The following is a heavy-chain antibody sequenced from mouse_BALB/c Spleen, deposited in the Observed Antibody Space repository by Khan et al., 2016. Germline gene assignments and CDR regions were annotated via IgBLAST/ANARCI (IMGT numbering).Heavy chain of an antibody. CDR2: IISNGGST. CDR3: ARSARTTN. J-gene: IGHJ2*01. Sequence: EVELVESGGGLVQPGGSLKLSCAVSGFTFSSYCMSWVRQPPDKRLALVATIISNGGSTYYTASVKGRFTISSDNAKNTLYLQMSSQKSETTAMYYCARSARTTNWGQGTTLTVSS. D-gene: IGHD6-1*01. CDR1: GFTFSSYC. V-gene: IGHV5-6-3*01.